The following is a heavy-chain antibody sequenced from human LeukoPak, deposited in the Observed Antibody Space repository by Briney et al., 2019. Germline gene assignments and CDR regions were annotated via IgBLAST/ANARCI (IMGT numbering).Heavy chain of an antibody. D-gene: IGHD3-22*01. CDR1: GGSISSYY. CDR3: ARAGSGYSFDN. Sequence: TVTLSLTCTVSGGSISSYYWSWIRQPPGKGLEWIGYISTSGSTNNHPSLKSRLTMSIDTSKNQFSLRLNSVTAADTAVYYCARAGSGYSFDNWGQGKLVTVSS. CDR2: ISTSGST. J-gene: IGHJ4*02. V-gene: IGHV4-59*01.